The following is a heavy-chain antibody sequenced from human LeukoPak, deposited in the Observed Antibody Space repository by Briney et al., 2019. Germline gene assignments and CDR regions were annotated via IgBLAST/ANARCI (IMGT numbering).Heavy chain of an antibody. CDR2: IYTEGTT. CDR3: ASEGD. V-gene: IGHV3-66*02. D-gene: IGHD3-16*01. CDR1: GFTVSSNY. Sequence: GGSLRLSCAVSGFTVSSNYFSWVRQAPGKGLEWVSVIYTEGTTYYADSVKGRFIISRDNSKNTVYLQVNSLRVEDTAVYYCASEGDWGRGTLVTVSS. J-gene: IGHJ4*02.